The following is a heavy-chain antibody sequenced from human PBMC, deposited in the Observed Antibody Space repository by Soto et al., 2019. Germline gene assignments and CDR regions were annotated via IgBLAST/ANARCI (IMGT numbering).Heavy chain of an antibody. CDR2: ISGSGGST. Sequence: EVQLLESGGGLVQPGGSLRLSCAASGFTFSSYAMSWVRQAPGKGLEWVSAISGSGGSTYYADSVKGRFTISRDNSKTALYMHMTSLRAEDTAVYYCATSAFGGVIGYHFDYWGQGSLVIVAS. CDR3: ATSAFGGVIGYHFDY. D-gene: IGHD3-16*02. V-gene: IGHV3-23*01. J-gene: IGHJ4*02. CDR1: GFTFSSYA.